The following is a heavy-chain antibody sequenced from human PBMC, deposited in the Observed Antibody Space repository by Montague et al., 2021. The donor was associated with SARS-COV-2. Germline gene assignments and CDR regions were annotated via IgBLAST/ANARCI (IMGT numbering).Heavy chain of an antibody. CDR1: GFTFSSYE. J-gene: IGHJ6*02. CDR2: ISSSGSTI. V-gene: IGHV3-48*03. D-gene: IGHD3-3*01. Sequence: SLRLSCAASGFTFSSYEMNWVRQAPGKGLEWVSYISSSGSTIYYXDSXKGRFTISRDNAKNSLYLQMNSLRAEDTAVYYCARDYSITIFGVVFYYGMDVWGQGTTVTVSS. CDR3: ARDYSITIFGVVFYYGMDV.